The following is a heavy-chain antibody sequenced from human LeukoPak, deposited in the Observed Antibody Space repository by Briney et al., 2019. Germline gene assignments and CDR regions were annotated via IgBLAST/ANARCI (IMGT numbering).Heavy chain of an antibody. Sequence: PSETLSLTCAVSGYSISSGYYWGWIRQPPGKGLEWIGNIYHSGNTYYNPSLKSRVTISVDTSKNQFSLKLSSVTAADTAVYFCARGRSIGARRGAFDIWGQGTMVSVSS. J-gene: IGHJ3*02. V-gene: IGHV4-38-2*01. D-gene: IGHD6-6*01. CDR2: IYHSGNT. CDR3: ARGRSIGARRGAFDI. CDR1: GYSISSGYY.